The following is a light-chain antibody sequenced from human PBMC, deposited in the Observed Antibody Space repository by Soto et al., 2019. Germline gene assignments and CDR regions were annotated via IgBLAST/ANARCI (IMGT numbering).Light chain of an antibody. Sequence: VITHSPYALSLSLLQRATLSCRASETVMSNLGWYQQKPGQAPRLLIYAASTRAAGIPARFIGNGSGTEFTLTISSLQSEDVAVYYCQQYNNWWTFGQGTKVDIK. CDR2: AAS. CDR3: QQYNNWWT. CDR1: ETVMSN. V-gene: IGKV3D-15*01. J-gene: IGKJ1*01.